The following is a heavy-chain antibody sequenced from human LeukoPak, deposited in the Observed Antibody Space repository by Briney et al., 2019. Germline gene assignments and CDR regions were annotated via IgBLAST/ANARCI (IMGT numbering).Heavy chain of an antibody. CDR3: ARSGRWSGYSVGYYYYYIDV. Sequence: PGGSLRLSCAASGFTFSSYWMHWVRQAPGKGLEWISYISSDSSSIYYADSVKGRFTISRDNARNSLYLQMNSLRAEDTAVFYCARSGRWSGYSVGYYYYYIDVWGKGTTVTVSS. J-gene: IGHJ6*03. V-gene: IGHV3-48*01. CDR2: ISSDSSSI. CDR1: GFTFSSYW. D-gene: IGHD3-3*01.